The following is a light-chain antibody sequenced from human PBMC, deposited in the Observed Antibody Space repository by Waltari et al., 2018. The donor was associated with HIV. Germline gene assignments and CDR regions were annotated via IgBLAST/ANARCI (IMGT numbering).Light chain of an antibody. V-gene: IGLV3-10*01. J-gene: IGLJ2*01. Sequence: SYELTQSPSVSVSPGQTARITCSGDALPKTYAYWYQQKSGQAPVLVIYEDSKRPSGIPERFSGSSSGTMATLTISGAQVEDEGDYYCYSTDSSGSHRGVFGGGTKLTVL. CDR2: EDS. CDR1: ALPKTY. CDR3: YSTDSSGSHRGV.